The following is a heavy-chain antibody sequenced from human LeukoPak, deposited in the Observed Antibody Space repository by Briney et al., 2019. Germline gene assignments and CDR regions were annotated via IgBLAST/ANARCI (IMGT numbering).Heavy chain of an antibody. J-gene: IGHJ3*02. CDR2: ISSSSSTI. CDR3: ARDDLYSSGWYGRPHDAFDI. D-gene: IGHD6-19*01. Sequence: PGRSLRLSCAASGFTFSSYAMHWVRQAPGKGLEWVSYISSSSSTIYYADSVKGRFTISRDNAKNSLYLQMNSLRAEDTAVYYCARDDLYSSGWYGRPHDAFDIWGQGTMVTVSS. CDR1: GFTFSSYA. V-gene: IGHV3-48*01.